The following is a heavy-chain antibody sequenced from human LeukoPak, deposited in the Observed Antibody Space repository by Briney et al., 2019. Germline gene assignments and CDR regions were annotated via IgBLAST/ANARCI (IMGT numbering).Heavy chain of an antibody. J-gene: IGHJ5*02. V-gene: IGHV1-8*01. CDR3: ARGGYYYDTNWFDP. Sequence: ASVKVSCKASGYTFTSYDMNWVRQATGQGLEWMGWMNPNSGNTGYAQKFQGRVTMTRNTSISTAYMELSSLRSEDTAVYYCARGGYYYDTNWFDPWGQGTLVTVSS. D-gene: IGHD3-22*01. CDR2: MNPNSGNT. CDR1: GYTFTSYD.